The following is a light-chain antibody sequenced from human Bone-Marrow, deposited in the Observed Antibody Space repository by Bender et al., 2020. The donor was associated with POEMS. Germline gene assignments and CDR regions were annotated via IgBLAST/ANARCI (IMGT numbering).Light chain of an antibody. Sequence: QSALTQPASVSGSLGQSITISCTGTSSDVGSYKLVSWYQQHPGKAPKLLIYANNNRPSGVPDRFSGSKSGASASLVISGLQPEDEADYYCQSYDGSLNGLYVFGTGTTVTVL. J-gene: IGLJ1*01. CDR1: SSDVGSYKL. CDR3: QSYDGSLNGLYV. V-gene: IGLV2-23*01. CDR2: ANN.